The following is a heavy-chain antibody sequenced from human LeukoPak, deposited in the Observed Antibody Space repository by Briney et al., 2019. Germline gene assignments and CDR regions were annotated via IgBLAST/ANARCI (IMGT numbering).Heavy chain of an antibody. J-gene: IGHJ4*02. V-gene: IGHV4-34*01. Sequence: PSETLSLTCTVSGGSISSYYWSWIRQPPGKGLEWIGEINHSGSTNYNPSLKSRVTISVDTSKNQFSLKLSSVTAADTAVYYCARGRWLQPYFDYWGQGTLVTVSS. D-gene: IGHD5-18*01. CDR1: GGSISSYY. CDR3: ARGRWLQPYFDY. CDR2: INHSGST.